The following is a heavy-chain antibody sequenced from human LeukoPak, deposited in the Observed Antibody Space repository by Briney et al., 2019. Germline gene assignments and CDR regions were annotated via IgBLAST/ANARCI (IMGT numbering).Heavy chain of an antibody. CDR3: AKAIMITFGGVIA. Sequence: GGSLRLSCAASGFTFSSYGMHWVRQAPGKGLEWVAFIRYDGSNKYYADSVKGRFTISRDNSKNTLYLQMNSLRAEDTAVYYCAKAIMITFGGVIAWGQGTLVTVPS. CDR2: IRYDGSNK. D-gene: IGHD3-16*02. CDR1: GFTFSSYG. V-gene: IGHV3-30*02. J-gene: IGHJ4*02.